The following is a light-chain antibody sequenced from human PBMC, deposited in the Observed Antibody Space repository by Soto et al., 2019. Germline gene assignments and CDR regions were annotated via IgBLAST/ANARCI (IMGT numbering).Light chain of an antibody. CDR2: GAS. CDR3: QQYGNSPRT. J-gene: IGKJ1*01. V-gene: IGKV3-20*01. CDR1: QIVSSNY. Sequence: IVLTQSPGTLSLSPGERATLSCRASQIVSSNYLAWYQQTPGQAPRLLFYGASTRAPGIPDRFSGSGSGTDFTLTISRLEPEDFAVYYCQQYGNSPRTFGQGTKV.